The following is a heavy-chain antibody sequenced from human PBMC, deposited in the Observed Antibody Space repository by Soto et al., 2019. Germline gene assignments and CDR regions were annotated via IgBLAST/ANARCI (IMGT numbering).Heavy chain of an antibody. Sequence: SVKVSCKASGGTFSSYAISWVRQAPGQGLEWMGGIIPIFGTANYAQKFQGRVTITADESTSTAYMELSSLRSEDKAVYYCARGPAPYSSRWVDYSYYGMDVWCQATTASV. J-gene: IGHJ6*02. CDR2: IIPIFGTA. V-gene: IGHV1-69*13. CDR3: ARGPAPYSSRWVDYSYYGMDV. D-gene: IGHD6-13*01. CDR1: GGTFSSYA.